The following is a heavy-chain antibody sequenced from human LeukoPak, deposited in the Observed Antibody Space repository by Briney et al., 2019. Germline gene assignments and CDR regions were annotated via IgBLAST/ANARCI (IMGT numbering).Heavy chain of an antibody. D-gene: IGHD1-26*01. V-gene: IGHV1-2*02. CDR3: ARVSGSYYVVDH. CDR1: GYTFTGYY. CDR2: INPNSGGT. J-gene: IGHJ4*02. Sequence: ASVKVSCKASGYTFTGYYMHWVRQAPGQGLEWMGWINPNSGGTNYAQKFQGRVTMSRDTSISTAYMELSRLRSDDTAVYYCARVSGSYYVVDHWGQGTLVTVSS.